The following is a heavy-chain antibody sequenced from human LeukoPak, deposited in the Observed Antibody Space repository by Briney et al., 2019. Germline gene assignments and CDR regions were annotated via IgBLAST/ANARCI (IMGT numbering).Heavy chain of an antibody. V-gene: IGHV1-69*13. CDR2: IIPIFGTA. D-gene: IGHD5-18*01. CDR1: GGTFSSYA. J-gene: IGHJ4*02. CDR3: ARSPTREYSYALPAFDY. Sequence: PVASVKVSCKASGGTFSSYAISWVRQAPGQGIEWMGGIIPIFGTANYAQKFQGRVTITADESTSTAYMELSSLRSEDTAVYYCARSPTREYSYALPAFDYWGQGTLVTVSS.